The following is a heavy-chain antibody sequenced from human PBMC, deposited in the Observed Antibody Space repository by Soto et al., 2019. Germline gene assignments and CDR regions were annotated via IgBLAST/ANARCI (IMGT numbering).Heavy chain of an antibody. D-gene: IGHD2-8*02. CDR1: GFIFSAYG. Sequence: PGRSLRLSCAASGFIFSAYGMSWVRQAPGKGLEWVAGIRGSGTKTYYADSVRGRFTISRDNPRSTLYLQMDSLRADDTAVYYCAKDRRCTGETCSLSNDYWGQGTLVTVSS. CDR3: AKDRRCTGETCSLSNDY. CDR2: IRGSGTKT. J-gene: IGHJ4*02. V-gene: IGHV3-23*01.